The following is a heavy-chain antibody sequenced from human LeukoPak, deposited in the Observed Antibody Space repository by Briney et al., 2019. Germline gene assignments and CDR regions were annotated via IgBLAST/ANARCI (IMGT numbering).Heavy chain of an antibody. CDR3: ARRNLDYGDYGGDFDY. J-gene: IGHJ4*02. Sequence: SETLSLTCTVSGGSIGRSSYYWGWIRQPPGKGLEWIGSIYYSGSTYYNSSLKSRVTISVDTSKNQFSLKLSSVTAADTAVYYCARRNLDYGDYGGDFDYWGQGTLVTVSS. CDR2: IYYSGST. V-gene: IGHV4-39*07. D-gene: IGHD4-17*01. CDR1: GGSIGRSSYY.